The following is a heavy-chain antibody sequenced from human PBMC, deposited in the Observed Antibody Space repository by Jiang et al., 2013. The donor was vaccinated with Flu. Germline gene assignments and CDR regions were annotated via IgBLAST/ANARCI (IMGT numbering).Heavy chain of an antibody. J-gene: IGHJ4*02. CDR2: ISVYNGNT. CDR3: ARVSRGAPVYYFDY. V-gene: IGHV1-18*01. D-gene: IGHD5-12*01. CDR1: GYTFASHG. Sequence: GAEVKKPGASVKVSCKTSGYTFASHGINWVRQAPGQGLEWMGWISVYNGNTNYAQNFQGRVTMTTDTSTSTAYMELRSLRSDDTAVYYCARVSRGAPVYYFDYWGQGALVTVSS.